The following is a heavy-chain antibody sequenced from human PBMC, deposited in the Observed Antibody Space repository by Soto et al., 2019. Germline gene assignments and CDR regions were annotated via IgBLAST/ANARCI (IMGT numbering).Heavy chain of an antibody. V-gene: IGHV1-8*01. CDR2: MNPNSGNT. CDR1: GYTFTSYD. D-gene: IGHD3-16*02. CDR3: ARFHMITLGGVIVRDY. J-gene: IGHJ4*02. Sequence: QVQLVQSGAEVKKPGASVKVSCKASGYTFTSYDINWVRQATGQGLEWMGWMNPNSGNTGYAQKFQGRVTMTRNTSLSTAYMELSSLRSEDTAVYYCARFHMITLGGVIVRDYWGQGTLVTVSS.